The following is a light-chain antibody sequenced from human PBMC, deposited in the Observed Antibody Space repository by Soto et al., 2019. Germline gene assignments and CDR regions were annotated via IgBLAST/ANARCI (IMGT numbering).Light chain of an antibody. CDR1: SSDFGHYNL. CDR3: CSYGDSVV. J-gene: IGLJ2*01. V-gene: IGLV2-23*01. Sequence: QSVLTQPASVSGSPGQSITISCTGTSSDFGHYNLVSWYQQHPGKAPKLMIYEGSKRPSGVSNRFSGSKSGNTASLTISGLQAEDGADYYCCSYGDSVVFGGGTQLTVL. CDR2: EGS.